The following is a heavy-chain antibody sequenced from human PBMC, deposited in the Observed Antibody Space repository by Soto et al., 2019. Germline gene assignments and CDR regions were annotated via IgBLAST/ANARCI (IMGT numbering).Heavy chain of an antibody. Sequence: GGPLRLSCAASGFTFSSFWMSWVRQAPGKGLEWVANIKQDGSEKYYVDSVKGRFTISRDNAKNSLYLQMNSLRAEDTAVYYCAKGYYDSPDYWGQGTLVTVSS. J-gene: IGHJ4*02. V-gene: IGHV3-7*05. D-gene: IGHD3-22*01. CDR3: AKGYYDSPDY. CDR1: GFTFSSFW. CDR2: IKQDGSEK.